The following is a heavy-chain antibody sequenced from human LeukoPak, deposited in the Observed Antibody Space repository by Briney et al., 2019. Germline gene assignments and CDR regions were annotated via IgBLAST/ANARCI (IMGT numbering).Heavy chain of an antibody. V-gene: IGHV4-59*08. D-gene: IGHD6-13*01. CDR1: GGSISTYY. Sequence: SETLSLTCTASGGSISTYYWSWIRQPPGKGLECLGFIFHTGTTNYNPSLESRVTISVDTSKNQFSLKLSSVTAADTAAYYCARRRAEGGSNGHYNWFDPWGQGILVTVSS. CDR3: ARRRAEGGSNGHYNWFDP. J-gene: IGHJ5*02. CDR2: IFHTGTT.